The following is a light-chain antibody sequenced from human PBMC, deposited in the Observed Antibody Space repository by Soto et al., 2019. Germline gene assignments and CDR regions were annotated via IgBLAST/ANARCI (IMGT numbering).Light chain of an antibody. J-gene: IGLJ1*01. V-gene: IGLV2-23*01. CDR3: CSYAGSSTWV. CDR1: SSDVGSYNL. Sequence: QSALTQPASVSGSPGQSITISCTGTSSDVGSYNLVSWYQQHPGKVPEIMIYEASKRPSGAPNRFSGSKSGNTASLTISGLQAEDEADYYCCSYAGSSTWVFGTGTKLTVL. CDR2: EAS.